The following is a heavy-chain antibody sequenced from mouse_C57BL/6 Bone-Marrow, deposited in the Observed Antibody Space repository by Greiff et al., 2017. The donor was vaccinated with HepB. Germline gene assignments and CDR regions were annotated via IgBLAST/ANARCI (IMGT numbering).Heavy chain of an antibody. CDR1: GYTFTSYW. Sequence: VQLQQPGAELVKPGASVKMSCKASGYTFTSYWITWVKQRPGQGLEWIGDIYPGSGSTNYNEKFKSKATLTVDTSSSTAYMQLSSLTYEDSAVYYCARQAYYSKCYFDYWGQGTTLTVSS. J-gene: IGHJ2*01. D-gene: IGHD2-5*01. CDR3: ARQAYYSKCYFDY. CDR2: IYPGSGST. V-gene: IGHV1-55*01.